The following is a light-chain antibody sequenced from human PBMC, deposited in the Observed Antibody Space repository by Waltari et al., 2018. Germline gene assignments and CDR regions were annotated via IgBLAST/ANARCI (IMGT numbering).Light chain of an antibody. Sequence: DIQLTQSPSSLSAFVGDRVTITCRASQGVNTYLAWYQEKPGKAPKLLIYAASTLQSGVPSRFSGSGSGTDFTLTISSLQPEDSASYYCQQLNFYPLTFGEGTKVEIK. J-gene: IGKJ4*01. CDR1: QGVNTY. V-gene: IGKV1-9*01. CDR3: QQLNFYPLT. CDR2: AAS.